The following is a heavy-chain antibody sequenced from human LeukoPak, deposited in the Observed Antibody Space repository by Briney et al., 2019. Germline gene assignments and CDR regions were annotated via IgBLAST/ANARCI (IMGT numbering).Heavy chain of an antibody. V-gene: IGHV4-39*01. Sequence: KPSETVSLTCRVSGGPISSGSHYWGWIRQPPEKGVEWIVCMYYSGLTYYKPSIKSRDTISLDTYNNQFSLKLSSVTADDTAVYCCVRQSSAVTNLDVWGQGTLVTVSS. CDR3: VRQSSAVTNLDV. J-gene: IGHJ5*02. CDR2: MYYSGLT. CDR1: GGPISSGSHY. D-gene: IGHD4-17*01.